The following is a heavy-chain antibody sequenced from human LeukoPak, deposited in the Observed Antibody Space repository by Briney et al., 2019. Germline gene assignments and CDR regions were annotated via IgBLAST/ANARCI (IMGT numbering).Heavy chain of an antibody. CDR3: ARHASYGDKFDP. CDR1: GGSISSSCYY. V-gene: IGHV4-39*01. CDR2: LYFSGNT. Sequence: SETLSLTCTVSGGSISSSCYYWGWIRQPPGKGLEWIGSLYFSGNTYYNPSLKSRATISVDTPKNHFSLKLSSVTAADTAVYYCARHASYGDKFDPWGQGTLVTVSS. D-gene: IGHD4-17*01. J-gene: IGHJ5*02.